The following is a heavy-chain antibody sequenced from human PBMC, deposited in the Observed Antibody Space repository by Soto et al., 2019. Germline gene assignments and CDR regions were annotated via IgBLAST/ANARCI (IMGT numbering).Heavy chain of an antibody. V-gene: IGHV4-4*07. D-gene: IGHD1-26*01. J-gene: IGHJ6*02. Sequence: ETLSLTCTVSGGSISSYYWSWIRQPAGKGLEWIGRIYTSGSTNYNPSLKSRVTMSVDTSKNQFSLKLSSVTAADTAVYYCARDLEKVGATTYYYYGMDVWGQGTTVTVSS. CDR2: IYTSGST. CDR1: GGSISSYY. CDR3: ARDLEKVGATTYYYYGMDV.